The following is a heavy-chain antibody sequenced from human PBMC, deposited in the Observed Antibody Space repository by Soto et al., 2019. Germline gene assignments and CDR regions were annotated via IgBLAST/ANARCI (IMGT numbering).Heavy chain of an antibody. CDR3: ATLTADF. J-gene: IGHJ4*02. Sequence: ITLEESGPTLVNPTETLKLTCTFSGFSLTTGVGVGWVRQPPGKALEWLALVYWDDDKHYTPSLMSRLTITKDISKGQVVLTMTNMDPVDTATYYCATLTADFWGPGTLVTVSS. CDR2: VYWDDDK. CDR1: GFSLTTGVG. V-gene: IGHV2-5*02.